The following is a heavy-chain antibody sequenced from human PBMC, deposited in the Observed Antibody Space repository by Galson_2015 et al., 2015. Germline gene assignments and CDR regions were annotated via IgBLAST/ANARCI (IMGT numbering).Heavy chain of an antibody. J-gene: IGHJ4*02. D-gene: IGHD1-1*01. CDR2: TYYRSKWYT. Sequence: CAISGDSVSNDRTVWNWIRQSPSRGLEWLGRTYYRSKWYTDCAVSVKGRITINPDTSKNQFSLLLSSVTPEDTAVYYCARGTGSMGLNYWGQGTLVTVSS. V-gene: IGHV6-1*01. CDR3: ARGTGSMGLNY. CDR1: GDSVSNDRTV.